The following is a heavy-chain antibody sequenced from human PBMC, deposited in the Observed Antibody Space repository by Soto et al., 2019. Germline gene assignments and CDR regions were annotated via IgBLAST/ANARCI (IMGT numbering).Heavy chain of an antibody. Sequence: QVQLVQSGAEVKKPGSSVKVSCKASGGTFSSYAISSVRQAPGQGLEWMGGIIPIFGTANYAQKFQGRVTITADESTSTAYMELSSMRSEDTAVYYCARDLYCSGGSCPRHFQHWGQGTLVTVFS. D-gene: IGHD2-15*01. CDR3: ARDLYCSGGSCPRHFQH. CDR2: IIPIFGTA. CDR1: GGTFSSYA. V-gene: IGHV1-69*01. J-gene: IGHJ1*01.